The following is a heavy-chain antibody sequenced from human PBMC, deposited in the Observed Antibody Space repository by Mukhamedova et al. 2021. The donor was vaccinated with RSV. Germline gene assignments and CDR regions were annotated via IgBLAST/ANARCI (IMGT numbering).Heavy chain of an antibody. J-gene: IGHJ4*02. D-gene: IGHD3-3*01. Sequence: GSTDYNTSLKSRVTIPVDTSKNQFFLTLSSVTAADTAVYYCATHAHTIFGVVTLDYWGQGTLVTVSS. V-gene: IGHV4-59*08. CDR3: ATHAHTIFGVVTLDY. CDR2: GST.